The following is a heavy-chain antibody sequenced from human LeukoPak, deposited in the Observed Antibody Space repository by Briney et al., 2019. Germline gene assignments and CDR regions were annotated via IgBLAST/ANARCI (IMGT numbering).Heavy chain of an antibody. J-gene: IGHJ5*02. V-gene: IGHV4-59*01. CDR1: GGSISSYY. CDR2: IYYSGST. CDR3: ARGGIVAPNWFDP. Sequence: SETLSLTCTVSGGSISSYYWSWIRQPPGKGLEWIGYIYYSGSTNYNPSLKSRVTISVDTSKNQFSLKLSSVTAADTAVYYCARGGIVAPNWFDPWGQGTLVTVSS. D-gene: IGHD1-26*01.